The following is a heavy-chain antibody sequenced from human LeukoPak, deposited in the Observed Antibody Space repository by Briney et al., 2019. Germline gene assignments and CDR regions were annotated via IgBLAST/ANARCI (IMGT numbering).Heavy chain of an antibody. V-gene: IGHV1-8*01. CDR3: ARGPAHFGNAY. CDR1: GYTFTSYD. D-gene: IGHD3-10*01. Sequence: ASVRVSCKASGYTFTSYDINWVRQATGQGLEWMGWMNPNSGNTGYAQKLRGRVTMTRNTSISTAYMELSSLRSEDTAVYYCARGPAHFGNAYWGQGTLVTVSS. CDR2: MNPNSGNT. J-gene: IGHJ4*02.